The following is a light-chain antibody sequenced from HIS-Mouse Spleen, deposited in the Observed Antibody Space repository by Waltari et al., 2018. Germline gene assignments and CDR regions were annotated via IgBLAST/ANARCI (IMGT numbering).Light chain of an antibody. CDR2: DVS. J-gene: IGLJ1*01. CDR1: SSDVGGYNY. Sequence: QSALTQPRSVSGSPGQSVTIPCTGPSSDVGGYNYFSWYQQHPGKAPKLMIYDVSKRPSGVPDRFSGSKSGNTASLTISGLQAEDEADYYCCSYAGSYTGVFGTGTKVTVL. V-gene: IGLV2-11*01. CDR3: CSYAGSYTGV.